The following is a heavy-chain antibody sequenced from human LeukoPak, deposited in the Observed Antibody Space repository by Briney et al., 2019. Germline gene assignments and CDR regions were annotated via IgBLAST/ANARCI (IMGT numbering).Heavy chain of an antibody. Sequence: ASVKVSCKASGYTFTSYYMHWVRQAPGQGLEWMGIINPSGGSTSYAQKLQGRVTMTWDTSTSTVYMELSSLGSEDTAVYYCARGDGIAVAAKGFDPWGQGTLVTVSS. J-gene: IGHJ5*02. V-gene: IGHV1-46*01. D-gene: IGHD6-19*01. CDR3: ARGDGIAVAAKGFDP. CDR1: GYTFTSYY. CDR2: INPSGGST.